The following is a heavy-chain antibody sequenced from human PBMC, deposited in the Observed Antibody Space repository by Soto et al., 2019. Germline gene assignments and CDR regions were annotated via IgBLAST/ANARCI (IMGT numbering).Heavy chain of an antibody. CDR2: IVVGSGNT. Sequence: SVQVSCKASGFTFTSAALQWVRQARGQRLEWIGWIVVGSGNTNYAQKFQEGVTITRDMSTSTAYMELSSLRSEDTAVYYCAAIPGTSGSYLNFDYWGQGTLVTVSS. CDR1: GFTFTSAA. CDR3: AAIPGTSGSYLNFDY. V-gene: IGHV1-58*01. J-gene: IGHJ4*02. D-gene: IGHD1-26*01.